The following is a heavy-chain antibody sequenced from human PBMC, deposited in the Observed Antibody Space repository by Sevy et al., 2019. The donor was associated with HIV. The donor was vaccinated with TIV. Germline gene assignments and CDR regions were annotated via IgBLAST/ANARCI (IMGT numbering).Heavy chain of an antibody. D-gene: IGHD2-8*01. Sequence: LSLTCAASGFTFSKYSMSWVRQPPGKGLEWVSTLSFGCGEINYADSVKGRFTISRDNSKSSVYLQMDNLRPEDTAVYYCAREGCTKPHDYWGQGTLVTVSS. CDR3: AREGCTKPHDY. J-gene: IGHJ4*02. CDR1: GFTFSKYS. CDR2: LSFGCGEI. V-gene: IGHV3-23*01.